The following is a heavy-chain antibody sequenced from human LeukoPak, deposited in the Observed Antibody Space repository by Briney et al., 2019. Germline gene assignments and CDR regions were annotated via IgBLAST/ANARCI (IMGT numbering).Heavy chain of an antibody. CDR2: ISWNSGSI. J-gene: IGHJ3*02. CDR1: GFTFDDYA. CDR3: AKGEYGSYSAFDI. Sequence: GGSLRLSCAASGFTFDDYAMHWVRQAPGKGLEWVSGISWNSGSIGYADSVKGRFTISRDNAKNSLYLQMNSLRAEDMALYYCAKGEYGSYSAFDIWGQGTMVTVSS. D-gene: IGHD1-26*01. V-gene: IGHV3-9*03.